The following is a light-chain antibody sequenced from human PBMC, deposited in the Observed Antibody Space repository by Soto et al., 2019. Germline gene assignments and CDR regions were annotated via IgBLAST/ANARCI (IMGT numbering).Light chain of an antibody. CDR2: ANN. V-gene: IGLV1-40*01. CDR3: QSYDSSLSGWV. Sequence: QLVLTQPPSVSGAPGQRVTISCTGSRSNIGAGSDVHWYQHLPGTAPKLLIYANNNRPSGVPDRFSGSNSGTSAALAITGLQADDEADYYCQSYDSSLSGWVFGGGTKLTVL. CDR1: RSNIGAGSD. J-gene: IGLJ3*02.